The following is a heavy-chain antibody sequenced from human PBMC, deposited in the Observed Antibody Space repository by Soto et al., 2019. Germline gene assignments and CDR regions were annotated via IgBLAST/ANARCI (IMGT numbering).Heavy chain of an antibody. V-gene: IGHV1-69*08. D-gene: IGHD5-18*01. Sequence: QVQLVQSGAEVKKPGSSVKVSCKASGGTFSSYTISWVRQAPGQGLEWMGRIIPILGIANYAQKFQGRVTITADKFTSTAYMELSSLRSEDTAVYYCARERELGGYSYGSWELDYWGQGTLVTVSS. CDR3: ARERELGGYSYGSWELDY. CDR1: GGTFSSYT. CDR2: IIPILGIA. J-gene: IGHJ4*02.